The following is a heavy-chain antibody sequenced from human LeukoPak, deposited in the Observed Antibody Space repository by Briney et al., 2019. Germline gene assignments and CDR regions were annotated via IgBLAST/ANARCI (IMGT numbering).Heavy chain of an antibody. V-gene: IGHV5-51*01. Sequence: GESLKISCKGSGYNFATYWIGWVRQVPGKGLGWMGIIYPVDSDTRYSPSFQGQVTISADKSISTAYLQWSSLKASDTAMYYCARAAAGTANWFDPWGQGTLVTVSS. J-gene: IGHJ5*02. D-gene: IGHD6-13*01. CDR3: ARAAAGTANWFDP. CDR1: GYNFATYW. CDR2: IYPVDSDT.